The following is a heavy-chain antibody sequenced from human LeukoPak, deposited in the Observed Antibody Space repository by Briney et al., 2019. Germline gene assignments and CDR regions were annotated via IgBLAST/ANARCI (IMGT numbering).Heavy chain of an antibody. CDR3: AAERYDGPCCWFDP. CDR1: GFTFRTSA. V-gene: IGHV1-58*02. CDR2: TVVGRGET. D-gene: IGHD1-14*01. J-gene: IGHJ5*02. Sequence: SVEVSCKTSGFTFRTSAIQWVRQARGQRLEWIGWTVVGRGETKYAQDLQGRVTITTDMSTSTAYLELSGLRSEDTAVYYCAAERYDGPCCWFDPWGQGTLVTVSS.